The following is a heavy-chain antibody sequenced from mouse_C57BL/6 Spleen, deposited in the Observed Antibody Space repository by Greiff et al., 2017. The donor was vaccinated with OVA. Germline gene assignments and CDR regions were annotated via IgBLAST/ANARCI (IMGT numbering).Heavy chain of an antibody. CDR1: GFTFSDYG. Sequence: EVKLMESGGGLVKPGGSLKLSCAASGFTFSDYGMHWVRQAPEKGLEWVAYISSGSSTIYYADTVKGRFTISRDNAKNTLFLQMTSLRSEDTAMYYCARFDYDAYAMDYWGQGTSVTVSS. V-gene: IGHV5-17*01. J-gene: IGHJ4*01. CDR3: ARFDYDAYAMDY. D-gene: IGHD2-4*01. CDR2: ISSGSSTI.